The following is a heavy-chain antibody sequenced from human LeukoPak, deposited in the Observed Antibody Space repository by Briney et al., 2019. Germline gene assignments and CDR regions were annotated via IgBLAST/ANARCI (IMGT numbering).Heavy chain of an antibody. CDR3: ARGRMNRFPAGTLYY. D-gene: IGHD6-13*01. J-gene: IGHJ4*02. CDR2: ISSSSSYI. CDR1: GFTFSSYS. Sequence: PGGSLRLSCAASGFTFSSYSMNWVRQAPGKGLEWVSSISSSSSYIYYADSVKGRFTVSRDNAKNSLYLQMNSLRAEDTAVYYCARGRMNRFPAGTLYYWGQGTLVTVSS. V-gene: IGHV3-21*01.